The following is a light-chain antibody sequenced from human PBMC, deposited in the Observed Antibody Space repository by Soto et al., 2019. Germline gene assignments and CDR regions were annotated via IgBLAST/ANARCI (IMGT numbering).Light chain of an antibody. J-gene: IGLJ7*01. CDR1: NIGSKN. CDR2: RDS. CDR3: QVWDSSTAV. V-gene: IGLV3-9*01. Sequence: SYELTQPLSVSVALGQTARITCGGNNIGSKNVNWYQQKPGQAPVLVIYRDSNRPSGIPERFSGSNSGNTATLTISRAQAGDEADYYCQVWDSSTAVFGGGTQLTVL.